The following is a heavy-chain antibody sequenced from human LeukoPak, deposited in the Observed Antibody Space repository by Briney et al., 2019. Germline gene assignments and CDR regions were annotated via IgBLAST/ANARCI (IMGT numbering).Heavy chain of an antibody. CDR1: GFTFSSYW. J-gene: IGHJ6*02. CDR3: ARDPRDYYYGMDV. V-gene: IGHV3-7*04. Sequence: GGSLRLSCAASGFTFSSYWMSWVRQAPGKGLEWVANIKQDGSEKYYVDSVKGQFTISRDNAKNSLYLQMNSLRAEDTAVYYCARDPRDYYYGMDVWGQGTTVTVSS. CDR2: IKQDGSEK.